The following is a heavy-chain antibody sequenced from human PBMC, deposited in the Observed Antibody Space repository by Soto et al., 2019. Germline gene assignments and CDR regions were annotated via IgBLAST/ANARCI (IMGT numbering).Heavy chain of an antibody. D-gene: IGHD3-10*01. Sequence: KPSEPLSLTCNVSGASIYTYYWNWIRQSPGKGLGGIGYISDGGSTNYNPSLESRVTISLDTSKNHFSLKLSSVTAADTAEYYCARDRGAGRDEGVNYGMDVWGQGTTVTVSS. J-gene: IGHJ6*02. V-gene: IGHV4-59*12. CDR3: ARDRGAGRDEGVNYGMDV. CDR1: GASIYTYY. CDR2: ISDGGST.